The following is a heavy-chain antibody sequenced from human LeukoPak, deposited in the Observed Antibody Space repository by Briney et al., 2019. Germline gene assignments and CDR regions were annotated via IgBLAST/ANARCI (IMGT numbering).Heavy chain of an antibody. J-gene: IGHJ6*03. CDR3: ARGTTALMDV. V-gene: IGHV3-21*01. Sequence: GGSLRLSCAASGFTFSSYWMHWVRQAPGKGLEWVSAISGRGSSSYYADSVKGRFTISRDNAKNSLYLQMNSLRAEDTAVYYCARGTTALMDVWGKGTTVTVSS. CDR1: GFTFSSYW. CDR2: ISGRGSSS. D-gene: IGHD2-21*02.